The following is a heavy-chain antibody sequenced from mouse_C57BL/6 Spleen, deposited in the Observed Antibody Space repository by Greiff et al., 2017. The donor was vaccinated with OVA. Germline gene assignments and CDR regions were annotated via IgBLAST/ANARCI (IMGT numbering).Heavy chain of an antibody. D-gene: IGHD4-1*01. CDR2: IDPSDSET. Sequence: VQLQQPGAELVRPGSSVKLSCKASGYTFTSYWMHWVKQRPIQGLEWIGNIDPSDSETHYNQKFKDKATLTVDKSSSTAYMQLSSLTSEDSAVYYCARLGRRYAMDYWGQGTSVTVSS. V-gene: IGHV1-52*01. J-gene: IGHJ4*01. CDR3: ARLGRRYAMDY. CDR1: GYTFTSYW.